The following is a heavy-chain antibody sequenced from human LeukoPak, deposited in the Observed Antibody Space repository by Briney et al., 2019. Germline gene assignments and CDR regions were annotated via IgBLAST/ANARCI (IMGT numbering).Heavy chain of an antibody. CDR3: ARGQRYCTNGVCYLTWFDP. CDR1: GGSFSGYY. D-gene: IGHD2-8*01. CDR2: INHSGST. J-gene: IGHJ5*02. Sequence: PSETLSLTCAVYGGSFSGYYWSWIRQPPGKGLEWIGEINHSGSTNYNPSLKSRVTISVDTSKNQFSLKLSSVTAADTAVYYCARGQRYCTNGVCYLTWFDPWGQGTLVTVSS. V-gene: IGHV4-34*01.